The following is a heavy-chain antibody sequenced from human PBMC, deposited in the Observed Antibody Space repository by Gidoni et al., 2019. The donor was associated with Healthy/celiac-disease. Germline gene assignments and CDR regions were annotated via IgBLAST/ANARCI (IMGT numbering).Heavy chain of an antibody. J-gene: IGHJ4*02. Sequence: QVQLQQWGAGLLKPSETLSLTCAVYGGSFSGYYWSWIRQPPGKGLEWIGEINHSGSTNYNPSLKSRVTISVDTSKNQFSLKLSSVTAADTAVYYCARVPIVGATGRYFDYWGQGTLVTVSS. D-gene: IGHD1-26*01. V-gene: IGHV4-34*01. CDR2: INHSGST. CDR1: GGSFSGYY. CDR3: ARVPIVGATGRYFDY.